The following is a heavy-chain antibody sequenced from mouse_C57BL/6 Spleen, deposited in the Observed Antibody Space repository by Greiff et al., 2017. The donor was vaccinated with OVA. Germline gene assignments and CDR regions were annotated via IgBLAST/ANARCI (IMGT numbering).Heavy chain of an antibody. Sequence: VKLMESGPELVKPGASVKISCKASGYAFSSSWMNWVKQRPGTGLEWIGRIYPGDGATNYNGKFKGKATLTADKSSSTAYMQLSSLTSEDSAVYFCARRGEDSSGYSWFAYWGQGTLVTVSA. J-gene: IGHJ3*01. CDR3: ARRGEDSSGYSWFAY. CDR2: IYPGDGAT. V-gene: IGHV1-82*01. D-gene: IGHD3-2*02. CDR1: GYAFSSSW.